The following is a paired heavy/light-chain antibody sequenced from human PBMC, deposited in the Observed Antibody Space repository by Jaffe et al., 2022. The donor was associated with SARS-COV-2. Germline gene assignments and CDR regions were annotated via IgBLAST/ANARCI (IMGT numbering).Light chain of an antibody. CDR2: MAS. Sequence: DIQMTQSPSTLSASVGDRVTITCRASQSVSNWLAWYQQKPGKAPKLLIYMASNLESGVPSRFSGSGSGTEFTLTISSLQPDDSATYYCQQFDSYWTFGQGTKVEIK. V-gene: IGKV1-5*03. J-gene: IGKJ1*01. CDR3: QQFDSYWT. CDR1: QSVSNW.
Heavy chain of an antibody. V-gene: IGHV3-53*01. CDR2: IYSGGST. CDR1: GFSVSNNY. Sequence: EVQLVESGGGLIQPGGSLRLSCAASGFSVSNNYMSWVRQAPGKGLGLEWVSIIYSGGSTYYADSVRGRFSISRDNSKNTLYLHMNSLRAEDTAMYFCARSPMARGAYDYWGQGTLVTVSS. CDR3: ARSPMARGAYDY. J-gene: IGHJ4*02. D-gene: IGHD3-10*01.